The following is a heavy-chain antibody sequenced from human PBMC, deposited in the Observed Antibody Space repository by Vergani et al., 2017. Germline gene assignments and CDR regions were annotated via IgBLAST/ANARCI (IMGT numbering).Heavy chain of an antibody. CDR1: GGSFSGYY. CDR3: ARRRGXAAAGPPFYYYYYYGMDV. V-gene: IGHV4-34*01. J-gene: IGHJ6*02. CDR2: INHSGST. Sequence: QVQLQQWGAGLLKPSETLSLTCAVYGGSFSGYYWSWIRQPPGKGLEWIGEINHSGSTNYNPSLKSRVTISVDTSKNQFSLKLSSVTAADTAVYYCARRRGXAAAGPPFYYYYYYGMDVWGQGTTVTVSS. D-gene: IGHD6-13*01.